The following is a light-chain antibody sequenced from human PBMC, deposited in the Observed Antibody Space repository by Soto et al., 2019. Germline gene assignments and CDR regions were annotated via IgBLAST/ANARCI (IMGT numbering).Light chain of an antibody. CDR3: QQNNSFWT. V-gene: IGKV1-5*03. J-gene: IGKJ1*01. CDR2: KAS. CDR1: QSTSSW. Sequence: DIQMTQSSSILSASVGDRVTITCRASQSTSSWLACYQQTPGKAPKFLIYKASNLESGVPSRFSGSGSGKELTLPISSLQPDGCASCDWQQNNSFWTLGQGTKVEVK.